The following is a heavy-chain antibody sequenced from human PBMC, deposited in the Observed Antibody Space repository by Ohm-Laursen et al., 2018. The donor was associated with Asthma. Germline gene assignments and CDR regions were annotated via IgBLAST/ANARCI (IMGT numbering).Heavy chain of an antibody. J-gene: IGHJ6*02. CDR2: ISYDGSNK. Sequence: SLRLSCAASGFTFSSYGMHWVRQAPGKGLEWVAVISYDGSNKYYSDSVKGRFTISRDNSKNTLYLQMNSLRAEDTAVYYCARVNGYYDSSGYSVYYYYGVDVWGQGTTVTVSS. CDR1: GFTFSSYG. CDR3: ARVNGYYDSSGYSVYYYYGVDV. V-gene: IGHV3-30*03. D-gene: IGHD3-22*01.